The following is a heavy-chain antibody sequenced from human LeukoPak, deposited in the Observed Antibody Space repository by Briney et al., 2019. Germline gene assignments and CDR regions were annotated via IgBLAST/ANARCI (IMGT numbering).Heavy chain of an antibody. CDR2: ISGSGGST. CDR3: AKSLGYCSSTSCYGNDY. Sequence: GGSLRLSCAASGFTFSSYGMSWVRQAPGKGLEWVSAISGSGGSTYYADSVKGRFTISRDNSKNTLYLQMSSLRAEDTAVYYCAKSLGYCSSTSCYGNDYWGQGTLVTVSS. V-gene: IGHV3-23*01. CDR1: GFTFSSYG. D-gene: IGHD2-2*01. J-gene: IGHJ4*02.